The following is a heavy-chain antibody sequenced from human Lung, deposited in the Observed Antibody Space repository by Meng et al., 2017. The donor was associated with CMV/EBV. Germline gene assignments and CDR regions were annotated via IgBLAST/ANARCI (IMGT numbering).Heavy chain of an antibody. CDR2: ISNGGAYI. J-gene: IGHJ6*02. CDR3: ARDVSPRSSVYFAIYYFYALDV. V-gene: IGHV3-21*01. CDR1: GFXFSDYS. D-gene: IGHD5/OR15-5a*01. Sequence: GGSXRLXCAASGFXFSDYSMNWVRQAPGKGLEWVSSISNGGAYIYYADSVKGRFTISRDNAQNSLYLQMNSLRAEDTAVYYCARDVSPRSSVYFAIYYFYALDVWXQGTXVTVSS.